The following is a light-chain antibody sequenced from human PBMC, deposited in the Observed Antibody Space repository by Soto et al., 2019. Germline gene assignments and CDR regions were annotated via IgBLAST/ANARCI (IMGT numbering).Light chain of an antibody. V-gene: IGLV1-40*01. CDR2: GNR. CDR3: GSWDSSLSAYV. CDR1: SSNLGAGYD. Sequence: QSVLTQPPSVSGAPGQRVTLSCTGNSSNLGAGYDVHWYQQLPGAAPKLVIFGNRNRPSGVPERFSGSKSGTSATLGITGFQTGDEADYYCGSWDSSLSAYVFATGTKVTVL. J-gene: IGLJ1*01.